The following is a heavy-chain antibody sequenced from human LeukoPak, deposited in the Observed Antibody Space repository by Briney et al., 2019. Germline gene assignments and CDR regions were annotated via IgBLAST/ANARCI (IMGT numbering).Heavy chain of an antibody. CDR3: ARGTFYSATHYAFDY. J-gene: IGHJ4*02. V-gene: IGHV3-33*01. CDR2: IWYDGGNK. Sequence: GGSLRLSCAASGFTFSNYGMHWVRQAPGKGLEWVAIIWYDGGNKHYADSVQGRFTISRDNSKNTLYLQMNSLRAEDTAMYYCARGTFYSATHYAFDYWGQGTLVTVSS. D-gene: IGHD1-26*01. CDR1: GFTFSNYG.